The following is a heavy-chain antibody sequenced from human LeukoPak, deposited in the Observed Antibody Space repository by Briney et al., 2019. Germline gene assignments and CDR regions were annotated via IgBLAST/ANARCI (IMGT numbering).Heavy chain of an antibody. CDR1: GDSITTYY. J-gene: IGHJ3*02. Sequence: SETLSLTCTVSGDSITTYYWSWIRQPPGKGLEWIGYIYFSGGTNYNPSLKSRVSISVDTSKNQFSLKLSSVTAADTAVYYCARSLYYYGSDSFDIWGQGTMVTVSS. V-gene: IGHV4-59*01. CDR3: ARSLYYYGSDSFDI. CDR2: IYFSGGT. D-gene: IGHD3-10*01.